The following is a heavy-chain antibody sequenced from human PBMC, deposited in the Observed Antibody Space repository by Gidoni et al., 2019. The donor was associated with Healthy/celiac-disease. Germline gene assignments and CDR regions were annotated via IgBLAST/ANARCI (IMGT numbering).Heavy chain of an antibody. CDR3: AGEAVAAGNWFDP. CDR2: IIPILGIA. D-gene: IGHD6-13*01. CDR1: GSTLSSYA. J-gene: IGHJ5*02. V-gene: IGHV1-69*04. Sequence: KKPGSSVKVSCKASGSTLSSYAISWVRQAPGQGLEWMGRIIPILGIANYAQKSQGRVTITADKSTSTAYMELSSLRSEDTAVYYCAGEAVAAGNWFDPWGQGTLVTVSS.